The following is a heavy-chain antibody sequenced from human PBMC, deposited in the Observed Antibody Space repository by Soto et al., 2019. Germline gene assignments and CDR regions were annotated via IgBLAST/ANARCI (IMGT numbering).Heavy chain of an antibody. CDR1: GYTFTSYG. CDR3: AREYPVTTLWTSLYYYYGMDV. J-gene: IGHJ6*02. V-gene: IGHV1-18*01. D-gene: IGHD4-17*01. CDR2: ISAYNGNT. Sequence: QAQLVQSGAEVKKPGASVKVSCKASGYTFTSYGISWVRQAPGQGLEWMGWISAYNGNTNYAQKLQGRVTMTTDTSTSTAYMELRSLRSDDTAVYYCAREYPVTTLWTSLYYYYGMDVWGQGTTVTVSS.